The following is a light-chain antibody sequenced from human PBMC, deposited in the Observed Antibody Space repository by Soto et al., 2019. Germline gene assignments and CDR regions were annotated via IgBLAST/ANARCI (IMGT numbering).Light chain of an antibody. V-gene: IGKV3-11*01. Sequence: EVVLTQFPATLSLSPGQRATLSCRASQSIGTYLGWYQQKPGQAPRLLIYGAYTRATGIPATFSGSGSGTDFTLTISSLEPEDFAVYYCQQRSRWPWTFGQGTKVDI. J-gene: IGKJ1*01. CDR1: QSIGTY. CDR3: QQRSRWPWT. CDR2: GAY.